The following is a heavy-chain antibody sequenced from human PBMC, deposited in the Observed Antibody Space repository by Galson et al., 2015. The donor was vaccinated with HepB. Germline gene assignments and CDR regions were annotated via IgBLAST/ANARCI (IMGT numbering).Heavy chain of an antibody. V-gene: IGHV5-10-1*01. CDR3: ASHRAVSVSGVVDY. D-gene: IGHD6-19*01. CDR1: GYSFTPFW. J-gene: IGHJ4*02. Sequence: SGAAVEKPGESLRISCKGSGYSFTPFWVRWVLHKPGKGLEWMGRIDPSDSKTNSSPYFQGHVTISANKSISTAHLQWSILEASDSAMYYCASHRAVSVSGVVDYWGRGTLVTVSP. CDR2: IDPSDSKT.